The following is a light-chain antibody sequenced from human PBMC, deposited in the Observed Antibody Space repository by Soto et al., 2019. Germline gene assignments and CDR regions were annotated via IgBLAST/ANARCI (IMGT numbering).Light chain of an antibody. V-gene: IGKV1-5*01. CDR1: QSISNY. CDR3: QQYNSYSPT. J-gene: IGKJ1*01. Sequence: DIQMTQSPSPLSASVGDRVTITCRASQSISNYLNWYQQKPGQAPNLLIYIASNLHSGVPSRFSGSGSGTEFTLTISSLQPDDFATYYCQQYNSYSPTFGQGTKVDIK. CDR2: IAS.